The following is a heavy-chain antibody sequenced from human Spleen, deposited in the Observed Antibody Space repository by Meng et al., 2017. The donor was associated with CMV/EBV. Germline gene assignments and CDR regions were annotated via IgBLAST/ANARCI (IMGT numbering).Heavy chain of an antibody. V-gene: IGHV1-2*02. Sequence: QVQLVQSGPELRKPGASVKVPCKASGDTFTDYYMHWVRQAPGQGLEWMGCINPNSGGTNYAQKFQGRVTMTRDTSISTAYMELSRLRSDDTAVYYCARDTGFWSGEADYWGQGTLVTVSS. D-gene: IGHD3-3*01. CDR3: ARDTGFWSGEADY. CDR1: GDTFTDYY. J-gene: IGHJ4*02. CDR2: INPNSGGT.